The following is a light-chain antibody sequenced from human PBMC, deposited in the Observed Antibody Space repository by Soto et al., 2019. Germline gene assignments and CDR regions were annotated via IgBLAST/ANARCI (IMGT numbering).Light chain of an antibody. CDR2: GAS. CDR3: QQYNYWPPVT. Sequence: EIVMTQSPATLSASPGERATLSCRASQSVSSNLAWYQQKPGQAPRLLIYGASTRATGIPARFSGSGSGTEFTLTISSLQSEDFVVYYCQQYNYWPPVTFGQGTKVEIK. J-gene: IGKJ1*01. V-gene: IGKV3-15*01. CDR1: QSVSSN.